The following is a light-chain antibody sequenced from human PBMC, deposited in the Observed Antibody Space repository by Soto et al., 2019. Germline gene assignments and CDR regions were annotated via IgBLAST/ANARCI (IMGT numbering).Light chain of an antibody. CDR1: QGISRW. CDR2: SAS. J-gene: IGKJ3*01. V-gene: IGKV1-12*01. Sequence: DIQMTQLPSSMSASVGDRVTITCRASQGISRWLACYHQKPGKAPNLLIYSASTLYSGVPSRFSGSGSGTDFTLTISSLQPEDFGTYYCQQANSFPLTFGPGTKVDMK. CDR3: QQANSFPLT.